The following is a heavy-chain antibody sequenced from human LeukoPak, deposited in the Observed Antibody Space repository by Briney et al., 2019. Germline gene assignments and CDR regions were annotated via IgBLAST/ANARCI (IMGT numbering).Heavy chain of an antibody. CDR1: GCTFTSYY. Sequence: ASVKVSCKASGCTFTSYYMHWVRQAPGQGLEWMGIINPSGGSTSYAQKFQGRVTMTRDTSTSTVYMELSSLRSEDTALYYCARAFTRDGPDYWGQGTLVTVSS. D-gene: IGHD5-24*01. J-gene: IGHJ4*02. V-gene: IGHV1-46*01. CDR2: INPSGGST. CDR3: ARAFTRDGPDY.